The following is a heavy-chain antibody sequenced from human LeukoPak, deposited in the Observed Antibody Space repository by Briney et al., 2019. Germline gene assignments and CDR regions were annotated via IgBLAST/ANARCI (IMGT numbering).Heavy chain of an antibody. CDR3: AKDQGYSGYGPGDS. CDR1: GFTFSNYG. J-gene: IGHJ4*02. CDR2: IAYDGSTK. D-gene: IGHD5-12*01. Sequence: GRSLRLSCAASGFTFSNYGMHWVRQAPGKGLEWVAVIAYDGSTKYYADSVKGRFTISRDNSKNTLYLQINSLRAEDTAVYYCAKDQGYSGYGPGDSWGQGTLVTVSS. V-gene: IGHV3-30*18.